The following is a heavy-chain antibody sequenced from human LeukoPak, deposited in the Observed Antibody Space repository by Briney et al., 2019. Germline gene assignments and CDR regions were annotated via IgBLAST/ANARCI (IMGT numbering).Heavy chain of an antibody. Sequence: GGSLRLSCAASGFTFRNSTIRWVRQPPGKGREWVTAISGSGGSTYYADSVKGRFSISRDNSKNTVYLQMNRLRAEDTAIYYCSKGLLRGLDVWGQGTTVTVSS. D-gene: IGHD4-17*01. CDR1: GFTFRNST. CDR3: SKGLLRGLDV. J-gene: IGHJ6*02. V-gene: IGHV3-23*01. CDR2: ISGSGGST.